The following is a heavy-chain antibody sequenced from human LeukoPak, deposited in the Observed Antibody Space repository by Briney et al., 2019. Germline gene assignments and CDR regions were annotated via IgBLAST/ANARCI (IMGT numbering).Heavy chain of an antibody. CDR2: VNRDGSET. Sequence: GGSLRLSCAAPEFPLKNYAMTWVRQVPGRGPEWVANVNRDGSETYYLDSVKGRFTISKDNAKNSLYLQMNSLRAEDTALYHCARNNGMDVWGQGTTVIVSS. J-gene: IGHJ6*02. V-gene: IGHV3-7*03. CDR1: EFPLKNYA. CDR3: ARNNGMDV.